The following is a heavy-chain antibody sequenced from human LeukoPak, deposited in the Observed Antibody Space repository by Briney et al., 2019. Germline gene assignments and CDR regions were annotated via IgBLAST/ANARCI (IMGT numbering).Heavy chain of an antibody. V-gene: IGHV1-18*01. CDR1: GYTFTSYG. CDR3: ARTYYYDSSGYQSYEYFQH. Sequence: ASVKVSCKASGYTFTSYGISWGRQAPGQGLEWMGWISAYNGNTNYAQKLQGRVTMTTDTSTSTAYMELRSLRSDDTAVYYCARTYYYDSSGYQSYEYFQHWGQGTLVTVSS. D-gene: IGHD3-22*01. J-gene: IGHJ1*01. CDR2: ISAYNGNT.